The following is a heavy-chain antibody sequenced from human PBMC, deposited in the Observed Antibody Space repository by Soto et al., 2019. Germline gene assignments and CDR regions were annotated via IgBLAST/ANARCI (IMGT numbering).Heavy chain of an antibody. CDR2: ISRDGSNK. CDR1: GFTFSGYA. Sequence: GGSLRLSCEASGFTFSGYAMDWVRQAPGKGLEWVAVISRDGSNKYYAESVKGRFTISRDNSKNTVFLQMNSLKVEDTALYYCARDSGGWYNFDYWGQGTVVTVSS. J-gene: IGHJ4*02. V-gene: IGHV3-30-3*01. CDR3: ARDSGGWYNFDY. D-gene: IGHD6-19*01.